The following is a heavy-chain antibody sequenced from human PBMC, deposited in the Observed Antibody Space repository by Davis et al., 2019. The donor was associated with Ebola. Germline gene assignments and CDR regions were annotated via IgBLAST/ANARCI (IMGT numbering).Heavy chain of an antibody. CDR3: ARGYCSGGSCYYGAYYYYGMDV. V-gene: IGHV4-34*01. J-gene: IGHJ6*02. CDR2: INHSGST. CDR1: GGSFSGYY. Sequence: ESLKISCAVYGGSFSGYYWSWIRQPPGKGLEWIGEINHSGSTNYNPSLKSRVTISVDTSKNQFSLTLSSVTAADTAVYYCARGYCSGGSCYYGAYYYYGMDVWGQGTTVTVSS. D-gene: IGHD2-15*01.